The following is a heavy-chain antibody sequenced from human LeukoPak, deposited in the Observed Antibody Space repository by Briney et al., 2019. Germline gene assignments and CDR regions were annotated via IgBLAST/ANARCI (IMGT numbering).Heavy chain of an antibody. Sequence: GASVKVSCKVSGGTFSSYAISWVRQAPGQGLECMGGIIPIFGTANYAQKFQGRVTITTDESTSTAYMELSSLRSEDTAVYYCARASDFWSGYLAYWGQGTLVTVSS. V-gene: IGHV1-69*05. CDR1: GGTFSSYA. D-gene: IGHD3-3*01. CDR2: IIPIFGTA. J-gene: IGHJ4*02. CDR3: ARASDFWSGYLAY.